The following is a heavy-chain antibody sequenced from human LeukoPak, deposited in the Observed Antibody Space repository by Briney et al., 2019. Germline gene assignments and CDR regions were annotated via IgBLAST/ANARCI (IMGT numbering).Heavy chain of an antibody. D-gene: IGHD2-15*01. CDR2: IYYSGST. Sequence: SETLSLTCTVSGGSISSGGYYWSWIRQHPGRGLEWIGYIYYSGSTYYNPSLKSRVTISVDTSKNQFSLKLSSVTAADTAVYYCARALLGGGSLDYWGQGTLVTVSS. J-gene: IGHJ4*02. CDR3: ARALLGGGSLDY. V-gene: IGHV4-31*03. CDR1: GGSISSGGYY.